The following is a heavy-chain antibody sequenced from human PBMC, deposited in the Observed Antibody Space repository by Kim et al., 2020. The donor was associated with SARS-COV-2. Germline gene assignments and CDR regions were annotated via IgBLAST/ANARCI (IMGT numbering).Heavy chain of an antibody. J-gene: IGHJ4*02. V-gene: IGHV3-23*01. CDR3: ATLPSTTVTTWYYFDY. D-gene: IGHD4-17*01. Sequence: SVKGRLTISRDNSKNTLYLQMNSLRAEDTAVYYCATLPSTTVTTWYYFDYWGQGTLVTVSS.